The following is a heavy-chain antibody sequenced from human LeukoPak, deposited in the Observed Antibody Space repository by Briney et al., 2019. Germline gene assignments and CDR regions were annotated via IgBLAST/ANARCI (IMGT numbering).Heavy chain of an antibody. CDR1: GYTFTGYY. D-gene: IGHD3-22*01. CDR2: INPNSGGT. Sequence: ASVKVSCKASGYTFTGYYMHWVRQAPGQGLEWMGWINPNSGGTNYAQKFQGRVTMTRDTSISTAYMELSRLRSDDTAVYYCARDGRYYYDSSGYVDYWGQGTLVTVSS. CDR3: ARDGRYYYDSSGYVDY. V-gene: IGHV1-2*02. J-gene: IGHJ4*02.